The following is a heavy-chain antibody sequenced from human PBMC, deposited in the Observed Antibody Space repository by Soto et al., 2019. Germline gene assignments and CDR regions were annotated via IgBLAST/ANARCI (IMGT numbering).Heavy chain of an antibody. V-gene: IGHV1-2*02. Sequence: ASVKVSCKASGYTFTGYYMHWVRQAPGQGLEWMGWINPNSGGTNFAQKLQGRVTMTTDTSTSTAYMELRSLRSDDTAVYYCAREDGSYYPIPFDFWGQGTLVTVSS. CDR1: GYTFTGYY. CDR2: INPNSGGT. CDR3: AREDGSYYPIPFDF. D-gene: IGHD1-26*01. J-gene: IGHJ4*02.